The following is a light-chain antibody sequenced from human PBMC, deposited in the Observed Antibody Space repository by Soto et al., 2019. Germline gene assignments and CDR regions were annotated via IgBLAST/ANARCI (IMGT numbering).Light chain of an antibody. CDR3: QQYGSL. J-gene: IGKJ3*01. Sequence: EIVLTQSPDTLSLSPGERATLSCRPRQSVSSSYLAWYQQKPGQAPRLLIHGASSRATGIPDRFSGSGSGTDFTLTISRLEPEDFAVYYCQQYGSLFGPGTKVDIK. CDR1: QSVSSSY. V-gene: IGKV3-20*01. CDR2: GAS.